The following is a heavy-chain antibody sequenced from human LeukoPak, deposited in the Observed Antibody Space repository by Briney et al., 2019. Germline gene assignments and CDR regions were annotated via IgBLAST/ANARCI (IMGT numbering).Heavy chain of an antibody. D-gene: IGHD2-2*02. J-gene: IGHJ6*03. CDR2: IIPIFGTA. CDR3: ARGYCSSTSCYRDYYMDV. CDR1: GGTFSSYA. Sequence: SVKVSCKASGGTFSSYAISWVRQAPGQGLEWMGGIIPIFGTANYAQKFQGRVTITADESTSTAYMELSSLRSEDTAVYYCARGYCSSTSCYRDYYMDVWGKGTTVTVSS. V-gene: IGHV1-69*13.